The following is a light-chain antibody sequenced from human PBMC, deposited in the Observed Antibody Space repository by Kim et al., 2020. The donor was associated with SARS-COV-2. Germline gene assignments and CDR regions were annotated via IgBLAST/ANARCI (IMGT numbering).Light chain of an antibody. CDR1: NLGDKY. CDR3: QAWDSNTAV. Sequence: SVGPGQTATIICSGDNLGDKYAYWYQQKPGQAPVLVIYQDTKRPAGIPDRFSGSNSGSTATLTISGTQARDEADYYCQAWDSNTAVFGGGTQLTVL. V-gene: IGLV3-1*01. CDR2: QDT. J-gene: IGLJ3*02.